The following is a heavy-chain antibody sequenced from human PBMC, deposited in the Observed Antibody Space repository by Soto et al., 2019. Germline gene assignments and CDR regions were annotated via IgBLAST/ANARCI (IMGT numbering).Heavy chain of an antibody. CDR1: GYTFTSYG. J-gene: IGHJ4*02. Sequence: QVQLVQSGAEVKKPGASVKVSCKASGYTFTSYGISWVRQAPGQGLEWMGWISAYNGTTNHARNLQGRVTVTTDTSTSTAYMELRSLRSDDTAVYYCAREAAAGTLDYWGQGTLVTVSS. V-gene: IGHV1-18*01. CDR2: ISAYNGTT. CDR3: AREAAAGTLDY. D-gene: IGHD6-13*01.